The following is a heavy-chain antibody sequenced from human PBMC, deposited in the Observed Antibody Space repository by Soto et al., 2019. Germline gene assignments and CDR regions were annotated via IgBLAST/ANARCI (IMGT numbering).Heavy chain of an antibody. CDR2: FYSSGST. D-gene: IGHD6-13*01. Sequence: QVQLQESGPGLVKPSETMTLACTVSAGSITSYYWSWIRQPPGKGLQWIGYFYSSGSTSYNPSLRSRVTMSVDTSKNKFSLRLSSVTAADTAVYYCARVLETYSSSLLDAFDVWGQGTMVTVSS. J-gene: IGHJ3*01. V-gene: IGHV4-59*01. CDR3: ARVLETYSSSLLDAFDV. CDR1: AGSITSYY.